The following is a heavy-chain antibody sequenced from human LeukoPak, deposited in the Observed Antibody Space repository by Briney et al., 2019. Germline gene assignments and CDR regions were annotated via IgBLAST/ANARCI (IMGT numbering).Heavy chain of an antibody. CDR2: IYSGGST. D-gene: IGHD1-26*01. V-gene: IGHV3-66*01. J-gene: IGHJ3*02. Sequence: GGSLRLSCAASGLTVSSNYMSWVRQAPGKGLEWVSVIYSGGSTDYADSVKGRFTISRDNSKNTLYLQMNSLRAEDTAAYYCARESSGSYYRGAFDIWGQGTMVTVSS. CDR3: ARESSGSYYRGAFDI. CDR1: GLTVSSNY.